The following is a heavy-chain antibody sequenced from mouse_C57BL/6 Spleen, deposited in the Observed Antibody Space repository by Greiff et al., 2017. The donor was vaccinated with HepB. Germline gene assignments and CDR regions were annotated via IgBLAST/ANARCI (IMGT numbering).Heavy chain of an antibody. D-gene: IGHD1-1*01. CDR3: TRTDYYGSSYSIYAMDY. Sequence: LQESGAELVRPGASVTLSCKASGYTFTDYEMHWVKQTPVHGLEWIGAIDPETGGTAYNQKFKGKAILTADKSSSTAYMELRSLTSEDSAVYYCTRTDYYGSSYSIYAMDYWGQGTSVTVSS. CDR2: IDPETGGT. V-gene: IGHV1-15*01. CDR1: GYTFTDYE. J-gene: IGHJ4*01.